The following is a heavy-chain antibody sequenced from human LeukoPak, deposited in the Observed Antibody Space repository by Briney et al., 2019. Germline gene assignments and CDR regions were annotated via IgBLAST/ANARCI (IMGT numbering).Heavy chain of an antibody. D-gene: IGHD5-12*01. J-gene: IGHJ4*02. CDR3: ARSGATIWGTFDY. CDR1: GYSISSGYY. Sequence: SETLSLTCTVSGYSISSGYYWGWIRQPPGKGLEWIGSIYHSGSTYYNPSLKSRVTISVDTSKNQFSLKLSSVTAADTAVYYCARSGATIWGTFDYWGQGTLVTVSP. V-gene: IGHV4-38-2*02. CDR2: IYHSGST.